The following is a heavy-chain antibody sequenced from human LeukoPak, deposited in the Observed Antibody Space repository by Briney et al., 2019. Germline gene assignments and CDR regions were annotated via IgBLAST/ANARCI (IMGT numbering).Heavy chain of an antibody. CDR2: IYYSGNT. CDR1: GGSISSYY. V-gene: IGHV4-59*01. CDR3: ARGGYSSSWYYGMDV. J-gene: IGHJ6*02. D-gene: IGHD6-13*01. Sequence: PSETLSLTCTVSGGSISSYYWSWIRQPSGKGLEWIGYIYYSGNTNYNSSLKSRVTISVDTSKNQFSLKLSSVTAADTAMYYCARGGYSSSWYYGMDVWGQGTTVTVSS.